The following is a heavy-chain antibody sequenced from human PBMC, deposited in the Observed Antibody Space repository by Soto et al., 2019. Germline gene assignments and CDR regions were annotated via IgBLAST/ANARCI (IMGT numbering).Heavy chain of an antibody. D-gene: IGHD3-3*01. J-gene: IGHJ5*02. CDR3: ARGEDLPIRP. V-gene: IGHV4-39*07. CDR2: IYYSGST. Sequence: SETLSLTCAVSGGSISSSTYYWAWIRQPPGKGLEFIGNIYYSGSTYYNPSLKSRVTISVDTSKNQFSLKLSSLRSEDTAVYYCARGEDLPIRPWGQGTLVTVSS. CDR1: GGSISSSTYY.